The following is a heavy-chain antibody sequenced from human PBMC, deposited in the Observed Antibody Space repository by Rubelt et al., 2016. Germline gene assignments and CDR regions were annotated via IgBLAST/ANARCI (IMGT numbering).Heavy chain of an antibody. Sequence: QITLKESGPTLVKPTQTLTLTCTFSGFSLSTSGVGVGWIRQPPGKALEWLALIYWDDDKRYSPSLKSRPTITKDTPKNQVVLTRTNMDPVDTATYYCAHRAGIVGATFWGYWGQGTLVTVSS. V-gene: IGHV2-5*02. CDR2: IYWDDDK. J-gene: IGHJ4*02. D-gene: IGHD1-26*01. CDR1: GFSLSTSGVG. CDR3: AHRAGIVGATFWGY.